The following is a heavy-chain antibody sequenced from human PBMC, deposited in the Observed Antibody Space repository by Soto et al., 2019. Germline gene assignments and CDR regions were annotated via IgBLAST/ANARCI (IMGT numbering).Heavy chain of an antibody. CDR2: ISGSGGST. V-gene: IGHV3-23*01. CDR1: GFTFSSYA. J-gene: IGHJ4*02. D-gene: IGHD3-9*01. CDR3: AKGRYDILTGVVFGWTTDY. Sequence: GGSLRLSCAASGFTFSSYAMSWVRQAPGKGLEWVSAISGSGGSTYYADSGKGRFTISRDNSKNTLYLQMNSLRAEDTAVYYCAKGRYDILTGVVFGWTTDYWGQGTLVTVSS.